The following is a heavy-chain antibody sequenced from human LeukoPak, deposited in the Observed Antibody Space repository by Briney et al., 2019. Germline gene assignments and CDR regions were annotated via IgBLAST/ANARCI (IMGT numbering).Heavy chain of an antibody. Sequence: GGSLRLSCAASGFTFSSYAMHWVRQAPGKGLEWVAVISYDGSNKYYADSVKGRFTISRGNSKNTLYLQMNSPRAEDTAVYYCARGGQQWLVRPFDYWGQGTLVTVSS. J-gene: IGHJ4*02. V-gene: IGHV3-30-3*01. CDR1: GFTFSSYA. CDR3: ARGGQQWLVRPFDY. CDR2: ISYDGSNK. D-gene: IGHD6-19*01.